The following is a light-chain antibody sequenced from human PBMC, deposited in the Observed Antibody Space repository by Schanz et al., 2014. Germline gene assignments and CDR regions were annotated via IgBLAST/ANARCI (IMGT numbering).Light chain of an antibody. Sequence: DIQMTQSPPSVSASVGDRVTLTCRASQGIASWLAWYQHKPGKAPKLLIYAASNLQSGVPSRFSGSGFGTEFTLTISSLQPEDFATYYCQQSYSMPRTFGHGTKVEI. CDR1: QGIASW. CDR2: AAS. CDR3: QQSYSMPRT. V-gene: IGKV1-12*01. J-gene: IGKJ1*01.